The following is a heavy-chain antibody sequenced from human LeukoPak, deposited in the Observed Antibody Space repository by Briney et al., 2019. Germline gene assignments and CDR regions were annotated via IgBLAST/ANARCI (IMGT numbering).Heavy chain of an antibody. J-gene: IGHJ4*02. Sequence: GGSLRLSCAASGFTFSNYAMSWVRQAPGKGLAWVSYISGSGGTTYYADSVKGRFTVSRDNSNNALYPQMNSLRAEDTAVYYCAKGSGDNSGLNNYWGQGTLVTVSS. CDR3: AKGSGDNSGLNNY. CDR2: ISGSGGTT. CDR1: GFTFSNYA. D-gene: IGHD6-19*01. V-gene: IGHV3-23*01.